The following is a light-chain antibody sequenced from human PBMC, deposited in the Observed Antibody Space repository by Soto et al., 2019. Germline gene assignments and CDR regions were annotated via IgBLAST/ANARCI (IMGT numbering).Light chain of an antibody. V-gene: IGKV1-27*01. CDR2: AAS. J-gene: IGKJ4*01. CDR3: QKYTNVPA. CDR1: QGISNY. Sequence: DIQMTQSPSSLSASVGDRVTITCRASQGISNYLAWYQQIPGKVPKLLISAASTWQSGVPCRFSGSGSGTDFTLTISSLQPEDVATYYCQKYTNVPAFGGGTKVEIK.